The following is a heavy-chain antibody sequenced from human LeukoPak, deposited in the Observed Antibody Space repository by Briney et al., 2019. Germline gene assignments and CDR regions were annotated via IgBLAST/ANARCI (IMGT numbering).Heavy chain of an antibody. V-gene: IGHV4-39*01. D-gene: IGHD3-10*01. CDR2: IYYSGNT. CDR3: ARLKEGIDY. CDR1: GGSISSSNYY. Sequence: SETLSLTCTVSGGSISSSNYYWGWIRQPPGKGLEWIGSIYYSGNTYYNPSLKSRVTISVDTSKNQFSLKLSSVTAADTAVYYCARLKEGIDYWGQGTLVTVSS. J-gene: IGHJ4*02.